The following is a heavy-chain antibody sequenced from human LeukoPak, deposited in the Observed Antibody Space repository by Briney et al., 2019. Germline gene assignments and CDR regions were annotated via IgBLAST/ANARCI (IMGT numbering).Heavy chain of an antibody. CDR1: GGSISSGSYY. CDR3: ARLISVFAPNHYFDY. V-gene: IGHV4-61*02. J-gene: IGHJ4*02. CDR2: IYTSGST. Sequence: PSETLSLTCAVSGGSISSGSYYWSWIRQPAGKGLEWIGRIYTSGSTNYNPSLKSRVTISVDTSKNQFFLKVSSVTAADTAVYYCARLISVFAPNHYFDYWGQGTLVTVSS. D-gene: IGHD3-10*02.